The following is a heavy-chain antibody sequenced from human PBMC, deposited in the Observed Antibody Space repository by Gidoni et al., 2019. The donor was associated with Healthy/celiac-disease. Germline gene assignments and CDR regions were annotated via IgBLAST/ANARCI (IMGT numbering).Heavy chain of an antibody. CDR2: INNSGST. V-gene: IGHV4-34*01. CDR1: GGSFSGYY. D-gene: IGHD3-22*01. CDR3: ARDGSYYYDSSGYH. J-gene: IGHJ4*02. Sequence: QVQLPQLGAVLLKPSQTLYLTRAVYGGSFSGYYWNWIRKPPGKGLEWIGEINNSGSTNYNPSLKSRVTISVDTSKNQFSLKLSSVTAADTAVYYCARDGSYYYDSSGYHWGQGTLVTVSS.